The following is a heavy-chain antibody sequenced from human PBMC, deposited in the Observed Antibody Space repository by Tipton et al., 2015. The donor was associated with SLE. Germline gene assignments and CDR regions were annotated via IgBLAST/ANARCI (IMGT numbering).Heavy chain of an antibody. CDR2: IYYSGST. D-gene: IGHD5-18*01. Sequence: TLSLTCTVSGGFISSYYWSWIRQPPGKGLEWIGYIYYSGSTNYNPSLKSRVTISVDTSKNQFSLKLSSVTAADTAVYYCARGSVDTAGGYYYYYYYMDVWGKGTTVTVSS. V-gene: IGHV4-59*01. CDR1: GGFISSYY. CDR3: ARGSVDTAGGYYYYYYYMDV. J-gene: IGHJ6*03.